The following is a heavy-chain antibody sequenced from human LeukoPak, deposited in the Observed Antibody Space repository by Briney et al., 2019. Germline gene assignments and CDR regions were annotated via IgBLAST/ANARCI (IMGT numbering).Heavy chain of an antibody. Sequence: PGGSLRLSCAASAFTFSTYSMNRVRQAPGKGLQWVSYISSSGSAIYYADSVKGRFTISRDNAKDSLYLQMNSLRAEDTAVYYCARGGPKLRYFDWSTIPFDYWGQGTLVTVSS. CDR3: ARGGPKLRYFDWSTIPFDY. V-gene: IGHV3-48*04. J-gene: IGHJ4*02. CDR1: AFTFSTYS. D-gene: IGHD3-9*01. CDR2: ISSSGSAI.